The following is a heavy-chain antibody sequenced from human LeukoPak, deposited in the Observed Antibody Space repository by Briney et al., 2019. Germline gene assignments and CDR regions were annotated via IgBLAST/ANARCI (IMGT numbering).Heavy chain of an antibody. Sequence: ASVKVSCKASGYTFTSYDINWVRQATGQGLEWMGTMNLNNGKADYALKFQGRVTMTRNTSTRTAYLEMTSLKSDDTAVYFCARTPFDYWGQGTLVTVTS. CDR1: GYTFTSYD. V-gene: IGHV1-8*01. J-gene: IGHJ4*02. CDR3: ARTPFDY. CDR2: MNLNNGKA.